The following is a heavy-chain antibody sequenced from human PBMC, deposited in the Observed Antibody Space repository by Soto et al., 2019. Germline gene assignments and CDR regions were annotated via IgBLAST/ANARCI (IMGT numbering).Heavy chain of an antibody. J-gene: IGHJ6*03. CDR1: GYTFTSYD. CDR2: MNPNSGNT. D-gene: IGHD3-3*01. Sequence: GASVKVSCKASGYTFTSYDINWVRQATGQGLEWMGWMNPNSGNTGYAQKFQGRVTMTRNTSISTAYMELSSLRSEDTAVYYCARAPILRSTIFGVVTKRSNYYMDVWGKGTTVTAP. V-gene: IGHV1-8*01. CDR3: ARAPILRSTIFGVVTKRSNYYMDV.